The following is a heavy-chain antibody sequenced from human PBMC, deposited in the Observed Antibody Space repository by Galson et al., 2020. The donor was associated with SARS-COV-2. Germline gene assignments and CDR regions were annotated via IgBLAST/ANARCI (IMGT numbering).Heavy chain of an antibody. D-gene: IGHD2-21*01. V-gene: IGHV3-23*01. CDR3: AKGLLDY. Sequence: GESLKISCAASGFTFSNYAMSWVRQAPGKGLEWVSLVTGSGTYTYDADSVKGRFAISRDNSKNTLYLQMNSLRAEDTAIYYCAKGLLDYWGQGTLVTVSS. CDR1: GFTFSNYA. CDR2: VTGSGTYT. J-gene: IGHJ4*02.